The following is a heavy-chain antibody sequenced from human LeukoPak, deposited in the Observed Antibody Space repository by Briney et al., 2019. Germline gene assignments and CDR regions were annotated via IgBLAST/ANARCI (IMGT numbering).Heavy chain of an antibody. Sequence: GGSLRLSCAASGFTFSSYEMNWVRQAPGKGLEWVSGISGSGDSTYYADSVKGRFTISRDNSKNTLYLQMNSLRAEDTAVYYCARDLPYGDYAFDIWGQGTMVTVSS. J-gene: IGHJ3*02. CDR2: ISGSGDST. CDR1: GFTFSSYE. D-gene: IGHD4-17*01. CDR3: ARDLPYGDYAFDI. V-gene: IGHV3-23*01.